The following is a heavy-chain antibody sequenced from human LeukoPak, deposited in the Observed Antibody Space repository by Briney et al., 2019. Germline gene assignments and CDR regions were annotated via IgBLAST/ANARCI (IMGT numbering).Heavy chain of an antibody. D-gene: IGHD6-13*01. CDR3: ATPTIAAATDLGGYGMDV. V-gene: IGHV1-24*01. CDR1: GYTLTELS. CDR2: FDPEDGET. J-gene: IGHJ6*02. Sequence: ASVKVSCKVSGYTLTELSMHWVRQAPGKGLEWMGGFDPEDGETIYAQKFQGRVTMTEDTSTDTAYMELSSLRSEDTAVYYCATPTIAAATDLGGYGMDVWGQGTTVTVSS.